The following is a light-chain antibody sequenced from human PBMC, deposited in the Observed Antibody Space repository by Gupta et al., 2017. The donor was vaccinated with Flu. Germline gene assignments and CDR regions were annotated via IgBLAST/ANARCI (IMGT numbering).Light chain of an antibody. CDR2: GAS. CDR3: QQYGSDLWT. V-gene: IGKV3-20*01. CDR1: QSVSSSY. J-gene: IGKJ1*01. Sequence: GTLSLSPGERATLSCRASQSVSSSYLAWYQQKPGQAPRLLIYGASSRATGIPDRFSGSGSGTDFTLTISRLEPEDFAVYYCQQYGSDLWTFGQGTKVEIK.